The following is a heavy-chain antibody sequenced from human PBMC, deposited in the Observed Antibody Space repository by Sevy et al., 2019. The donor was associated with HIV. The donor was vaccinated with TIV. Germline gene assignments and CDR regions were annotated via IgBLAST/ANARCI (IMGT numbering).Heavy chain of an antibody. CDR2: VSYDGNTK. Sequence: GGSLRLSCAASGFTFSGYAMHWVRQAPGKGLEWVGLVSYDGNTKYYADSVKGRFTISRANSENTVYRQMDSLRTEDTAVYFCAREGRYYDYVWGGQGALVTVSS. V-gene: IGHV3-30*04. J-gene: IGHJ4*01. CDR1: GFTFSGYA. D-gene: IGHD3-16*01. CDR3: AREGRYYDYVW.